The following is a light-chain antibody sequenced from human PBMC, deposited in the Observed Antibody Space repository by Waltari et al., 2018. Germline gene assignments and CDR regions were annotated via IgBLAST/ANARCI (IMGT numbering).Light chain of an antibody. J-gene: IGLJ3*02. CDR3: CSYAGSRTPWV. CDR2: GGS. V-gene: IGLV2-23*01. Sequence: QSALTQPASVSGSPGQSITISCTGSSSDVGNYNFVSWYQKHPDESPQLVIYGGSKRPSGICIRFTGSKSGNTASLTISRLQAEDEAEYYCCSYAGSRTPWVFGGGTRVPVL. CDR1: SSDVGNYNF.